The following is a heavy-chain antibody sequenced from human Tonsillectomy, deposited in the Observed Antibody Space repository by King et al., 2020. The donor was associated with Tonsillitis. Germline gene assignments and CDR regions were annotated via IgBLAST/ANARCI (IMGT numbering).Heavy chain of an antibody. Sequence: QLVQSGAEVKKPGASVKVSCKASGYTFNSFSISWVRLAPGQGLEWMGGISVYSANTNSVQKFQDRLTITTDTSTRTAYMELRRMTSDDTPIYYCSRGHWNPDYYDGMEVWGQGTTVTVSS. CDR2: ISVYSANT. D-gene: IGHD1-1*01. CDR1: GYTFNSFS. J-gene: IGHJ6*02. V-gene: IGHV1-18*04. CDR3: SRGHWNPDYYDGMEV.